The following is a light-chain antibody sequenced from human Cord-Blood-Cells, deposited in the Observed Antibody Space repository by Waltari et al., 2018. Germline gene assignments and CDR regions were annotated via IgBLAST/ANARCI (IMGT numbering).Light chain of an antibody. CDR1: QDISNY. V-gene: IGKV1-33*01. Sequence: DIQMTQSPSSLSASVGDRVTITCQASQDISNYLNWYQQKPGKAPKLLIYDASNLETGVPSRFSGSGSGTEFTFTISSLQPEDIATYYCQQYDNRPYTFGQGTKLEIK. CDR2: DAS. CDR3: QQYDNRPYT. J-gene: IGKJ2*01.